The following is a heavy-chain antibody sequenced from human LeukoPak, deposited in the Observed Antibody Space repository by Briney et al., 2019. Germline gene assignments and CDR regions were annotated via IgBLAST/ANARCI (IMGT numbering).Heavy chain of an antibody. V-gene: IGHV4-39*01. CDR3: ARSSPGSSWTF. CDR2: IYNTETT. CDR1: GDSISSSSDY. D-gene: IGHD6-13*01. Sequence: PSETLSLTCTVSGDSISSSSDYWGWIRQHPGKGLEWIGTIYNTETTYYNPSLKSRVTISVDTSKNQFSLKVSSVTAADTAVYYCARSSPGSSWTFWGQGTLVTVSS. J-gene: IGHJ4*02.